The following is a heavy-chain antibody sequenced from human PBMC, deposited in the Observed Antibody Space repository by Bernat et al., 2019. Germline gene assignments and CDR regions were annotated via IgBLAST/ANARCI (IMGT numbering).Heavy chain of an antibody. CDR1: GYSFTSYW. CDR2: IYPGDSDT. V-gene: IGHV5-51*01. J-gene: IGHJ6*03. CDR3: ARHPAPVSDLWGCYYDDYYYYMDV. Sequence: EVQLVQSGAEVKKPGESLKISCKGSGYSFTSYWIGWVRQMPGKGLEWMGIIYPGDSDTRYSPSFQGQVTISADKSTCTAYMQSSSLKTCGTAMCYCARHPAPVSDLWGCYYDDYYYYMDVWGKGTTVTVSS. D-gene: IGHD3-3*01.